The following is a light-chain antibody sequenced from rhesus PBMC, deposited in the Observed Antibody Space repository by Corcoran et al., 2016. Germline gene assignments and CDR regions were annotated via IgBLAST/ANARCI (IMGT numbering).Light chain of an antibody. CDR1: RVINSF. Sequence: DIQMTQPPSSLSASVGDTVTITCRASRVINSFLNWFQQKPGKAPRLRTFDASNLESGVPSRFSGHGSGTDFTLTISSLQPEDFAAYYCLHHNSYPLTFGPGTKLDL. CDR2: DAS. V-gene: IGKV1-28*03. J-gene: IGKJ3*01. CDR3: LHHNSYPLT.